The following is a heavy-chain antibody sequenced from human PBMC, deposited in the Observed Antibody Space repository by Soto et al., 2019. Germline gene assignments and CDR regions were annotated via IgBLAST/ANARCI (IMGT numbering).Heavy chain of an antibody. D-gene: IGHD6-19*01. CDR1: GGSISTNW. CDR2: IYHSGAT. Sequence: QVQLQESGPGLMKPSGTLSLTCAVSGGSISTNWWRWVRQPPGKGLEWIGEIYHSGATNYNPSLKNRVTMSVDKSQNHPSLNLTSVTAADTAVYYCARHIAVSGTRGFDFWGHGTLVTVSS. V-gene: IGHV4-4*02. CDR3: ARHIAVSGTRGFDF. J-gene: IGHJ4*01.